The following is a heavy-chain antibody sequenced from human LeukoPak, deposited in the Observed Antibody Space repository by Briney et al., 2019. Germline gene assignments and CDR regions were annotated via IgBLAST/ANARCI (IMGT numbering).Heavy chain of an antibody. CDR2: IRFDASNK. CDR1: GFTLNNYD. J-gene: IGHJ4*02. V-gene: IGHV3-30*02. D-gene: IGHD2/OR15-2a*01. Sequence: GGSLRLSCAASGFTLNNYDMHWVRQAPGKGLEWVTFIRFDASNKYYADSVKGRFTISRDNSKNTLYLQMNSLRAEDTAVYYCAKGPLLWDWGQGTLVTVSS. CDR3: AKGPLLWD.